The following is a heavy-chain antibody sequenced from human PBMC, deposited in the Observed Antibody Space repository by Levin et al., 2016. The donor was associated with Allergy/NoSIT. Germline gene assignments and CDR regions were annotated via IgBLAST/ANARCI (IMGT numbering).Heavy chain of an antibody. CDR2: INHSGST. V-gene: IGHV4-34*01. CDR3: ARGLAVGDYYYGMDV. Sequence: WIRQPPGKGLEWIGEINHSGSTNYNPSLKSRVTISVDTSKNQFSLKLSSVTAADTAVYYCARGLAVGDYYYGMDVWGQGTTVTVSS. J-gene: IGHJ6*02. D-gene: IGHD3-16*01.